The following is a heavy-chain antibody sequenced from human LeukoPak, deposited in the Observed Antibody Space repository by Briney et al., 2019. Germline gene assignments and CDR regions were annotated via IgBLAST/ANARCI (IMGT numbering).Heavy chain of an antibody. J-gene: IGHJ4*02. CDR2: ISSSGSTI. CDR3: ASRSRWLVDY. V-gene: IGHV3-11*04. CDR1: GFTFSDYY. D-gene: IGHD6-13*01. Sequence: GGSLRLSCAASGFTFSDYYMSWIRQAPGKGLEWVSYISSSGSTIYYADSVKGRFTISRDNAKNSPYLQINSLRAEDTAVYSCASRSRWLVDYRGQGTLVTVSS.